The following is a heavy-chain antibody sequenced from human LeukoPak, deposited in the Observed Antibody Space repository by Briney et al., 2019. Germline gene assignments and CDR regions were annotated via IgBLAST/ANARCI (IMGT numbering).Heavy chain of an antibody. CDR2: ITGSGDRT. CDR3: AKGRSGPGAWSSFDS. J-gene: IGHJ4*02. CDR1: GGSFSGYY. V-gene: IGHV3-23*01. Sequence: ETLSLTCTVYGGSFSGYYWSWIRQPPGKGLEWVSSITGSGDRTYCADSVKGRFIISRDNSKNTLYLQMNSLRAEDTAVYSCAKGRSGPGAWSSFDSWGQGTLVTVSS. D-gene: IGHD6-19*01.